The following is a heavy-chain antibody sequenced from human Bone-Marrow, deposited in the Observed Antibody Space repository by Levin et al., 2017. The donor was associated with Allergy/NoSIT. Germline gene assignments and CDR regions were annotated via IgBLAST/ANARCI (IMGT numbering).Heavy chain of an antibody. D-gene: IGHD6-6*01. V-gene: IGHV3-23*01. J-gene: IGHJ6*02. Sequence: GGSLRLSCAASGFTFNNYAMTWVRQAPGKGLEWVSAISGSGANTYYADSVKGRFTISRDNSKNTLYLQVNSLRADDTAVYYCAKGPLTIVARIANYYDGMDVWGQGTTVTVSS. CDR2: ISGSGANT. CDR3: AKGPLTIVARIANYYDGMDV. CDR1: GFTFNNYA.